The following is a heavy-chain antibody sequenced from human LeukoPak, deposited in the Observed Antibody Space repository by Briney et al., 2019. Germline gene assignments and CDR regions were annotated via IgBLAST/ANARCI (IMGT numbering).Heavy chain of an antibody. CDR2: ISSSSSYV. V-gene: IGHV3-21*01. D-gene: IGHD6-19*01. Sequence: PGGSLRLSCAASGFTFSSYSMSWVRQAPGKGLEWVSSISSSSSYVYYADSVKGRFTISRDNAKNSLYLQMNSLRAEDTAVYYCARDSSGWDFDYWGQGTLVTVSS. CDR3: ARDSSGWDFDY. J-gene: IGHJ4*02. CDR1: GFTFSSYS.